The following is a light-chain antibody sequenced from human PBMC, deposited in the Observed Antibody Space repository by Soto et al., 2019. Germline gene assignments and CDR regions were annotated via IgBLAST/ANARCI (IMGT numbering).Light chain of an antibody. CDR3: KQYNKWFPST. CDR2: EVS. J-gene: IGKJ4*01. V-gene: IGKV3-15*01. Sequence: EIVMTQSPGTLSVSPGERATLSCRASQSVGRNLAWYQQKPGQAPRLLIYEVSTRATGIPARFSGSGSGTEFTLTISSLQSEDFAGYYCKQYNKWFPSTFGGGTKVEIK. CDR1: QSVGRN.